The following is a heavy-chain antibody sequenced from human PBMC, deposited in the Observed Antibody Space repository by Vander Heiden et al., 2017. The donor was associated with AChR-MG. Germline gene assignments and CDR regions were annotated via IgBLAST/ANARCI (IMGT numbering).Heavy chain of an antibody. D-gene: IGHD2-2*02. J-gene: IGHJ4*01. CDR3: ARRGQRELRYPPDY. CDR1: GGTFSSYA. Sequence: QVQLVQSGAEVKKPGSSVKVSCKASGGTFSSYAISWVRQAPGQGLEWMGGIIPIFGTANYAQKFQDRVTITADEATSTAYMELSSLRYEETAVYYCARRGQRELRYPPDYWGDGTLVDVAS. V-gene: IGHV1-69*01. CDR2: IIPIFGTA.